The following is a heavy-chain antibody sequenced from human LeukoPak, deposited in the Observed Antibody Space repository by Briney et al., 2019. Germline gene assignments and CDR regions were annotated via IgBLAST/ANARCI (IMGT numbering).Heavy chain of an antibody. CDR3: AMRRIYYYDSSGLPAEAFDI. V-gene: IGHV1-2*02. Sequence: ASVKVSCKASGYTFTGYYMHWVRQAPGPGLGWMGGINLNSGGTNYAQKFQGRVTMTRDTSISTAYMELSRLRSDDTAVYYCAMRRIYYYDSSGLPAEAFDIWGQGTVVTVSS. CDR1: GYTFTGYY. J-gene: IGHJ3*02. D-gene: IGHD3-22*01. CDR2: INLNSGGT.